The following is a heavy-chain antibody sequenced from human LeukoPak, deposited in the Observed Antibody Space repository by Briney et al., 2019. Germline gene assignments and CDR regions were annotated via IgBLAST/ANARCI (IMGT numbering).Heavy chain of an antibody. CDR3: ARDTVYGDYSFDY. Sequence: GASVKVSCKASGYTFTSYAMNWVRQAPGQGLEWMGWINTNTGNPTYAQDFTGRFVFSLVTSVTTAYLQISSLKAEDTAVYYCARDTVYGDYSFDYWGQGTLVTVSS. CDR1: GYTFTSYA. J-gene: IGHJ4*02. CDR2: INTNTGNP. V-gene: IGHV7-4-1*02. D-gene: IGHD4-17*01.